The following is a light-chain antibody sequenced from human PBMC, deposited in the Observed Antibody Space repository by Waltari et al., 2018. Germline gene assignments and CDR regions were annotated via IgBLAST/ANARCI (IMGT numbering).Light chain of an antibody. CDR1: QSVDNY. J-gene: IGKJ4*01. CDR2: AAS. V-gene: IGKV1-39*01. CDR3: QQASSFPLT. Sequence: DIQMTQSPSSLSASVGDRVAITCRASQSVDNYLNWYRQRPGKAPELLIYAASSLQGGVPSRFTGSGYGTDFTLTISSLQSEDFAIYYCQQASSFPLTFGGGTKVEIK.